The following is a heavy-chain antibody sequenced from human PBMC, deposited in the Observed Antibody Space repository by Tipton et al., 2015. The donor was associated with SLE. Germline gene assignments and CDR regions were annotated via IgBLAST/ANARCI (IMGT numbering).Heavy chain of an antibody. V-gene: IGHV1-18*01. D-gene: IGHD7-27*01. CDR1: GYTFPTYG. CDR2: ISASNGYT. J-gene: IGHJ5*02. Sequence: QVQLVQSGAEVKKPGASVTVSCRASGYTFPTYGIGWVRQAPGEGLEWMGWISASNGYTKYTQKFQGRVTMTTDTSTSTAYMELRSLRSDDTAVYYCARRTGDEFDPWGQGTLVTVSS. CDR3: ARRTGDEFDP.